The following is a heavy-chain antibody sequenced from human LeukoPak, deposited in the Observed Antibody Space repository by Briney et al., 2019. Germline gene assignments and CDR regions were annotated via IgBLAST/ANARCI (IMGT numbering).Heavy chain of an antibody. J-gene: IGHJ2*01. CDR3: ARAEYEYLWYLDL. CDR1: GFTFSNYG. V-gene: IGHV3-23*01. D-gene: IGHD6-6*01. CDR2: ISGSGGTT. Sequence: PGGTLRLSCAASGFTFSNYGMSWVRQAPGKGLEWISAISGSGGTTYYADSVKGRFTISRDNAKNTLYLQMNSLRVEDTAVYYCARAEYEYLWYLDLWGRGTLVTVSS.